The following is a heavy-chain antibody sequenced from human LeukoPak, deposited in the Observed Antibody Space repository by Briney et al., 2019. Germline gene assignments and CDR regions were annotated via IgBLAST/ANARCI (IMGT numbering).Heavy chain of an antibody. CDR1: GFTFSSYA. J-gene: IGHJ4*02. D-gene: IGHD1-26*01. CDR3: ARDPLMFSEGAMGLDY. CDR2: ISYDGSNK. V-gene: IGHV3-30-3*01. Sequence: GGSLRLSCAASGFTFSSYAMHWVRQAPGKGLEWVAVISYDGSNKYYADSVKGRFTISRDNSKNTLYLQMNSLRAEDTAVYYCARDPLMFSEGAMGLDYWGQGTLVTVSS.